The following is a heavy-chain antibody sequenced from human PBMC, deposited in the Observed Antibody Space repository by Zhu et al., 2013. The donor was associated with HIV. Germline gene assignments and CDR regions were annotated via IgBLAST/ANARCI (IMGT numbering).Heavy chain of an antibody. V-gene: IGHV4-59*01. D-gene: IGHD1-26*01. CDR1: GGSISSYY. J-gene: IGHJ3*02. CDR2: IYYSGST. Sequence: QVQLQESGPGLVKPSETLSLTCTVSGGSISSYYWSWIRQPPGKGLEWIGYIYYSGSTNYNPSLKSRVTISVDTSKNQFSLKLSSVTAADTAVYYCARRGDTTRYSGSRGAFDIWGQGDNGHRLF. CDR3: ARRGDTTRYSGSRGAFDI.